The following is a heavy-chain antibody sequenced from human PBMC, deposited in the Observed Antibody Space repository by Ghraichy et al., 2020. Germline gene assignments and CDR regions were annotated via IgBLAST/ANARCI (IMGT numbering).Heavy chain of an antibody. CDR3: ARGSSTTDAFDT. D-gene: IGHD1-14*01. Sequence: LSLTCAASGFTFSSYSMNWVRQAPGKGLEWVSYIIDRSRIHYADSVKCRFTISRDNVRKSLYLQMKSLRDEDTAVYYCARGSSTTDAFDTWGQGTMVTVSS. CDR2: IIDRSRI. V-gene: IGHV3-48*02. CDR1: GFTFSSYS. J-gene: IGHJ3*02.